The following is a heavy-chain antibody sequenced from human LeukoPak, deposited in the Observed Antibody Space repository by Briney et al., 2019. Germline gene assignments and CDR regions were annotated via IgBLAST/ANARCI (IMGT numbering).Heavy chain of an antibody. J-gene: IGHJ4*02. CDR2: FDPEDGET. V-gene: IGHV1-24*01. CDR1: GYTLTELS. CDR3: ASGTSYGSSGYYLGYYFDY. D-gene: IGHD3-22*01. Sequence: ASVKVSCKVSGYTLTELSMHWVRQAPGKGLEWMGGFDPEDGETIYAQKFQGRVTITTDESTSTAYMELSSLRSEDTAVYYCASGTSYGSSGYYLGYYFDYWGQGTLVTVSS.